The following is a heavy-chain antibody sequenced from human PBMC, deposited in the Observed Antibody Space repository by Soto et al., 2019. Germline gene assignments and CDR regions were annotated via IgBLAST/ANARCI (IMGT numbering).Heavy chain of an antibody. V-gene: IGHV1-69*13. CDR3: ASWLKGPDIGNYYYGMDV. J-gene: IGHJ6*02. CDR2: IMPIFRAP. D-gene: IGHD2-15*01. Sequence: SGKVSCKASGGAFSDYAFSWVRQAPGQGLEGLGGIMPIFRAPDYTQKFQGRVTITADEFTRTAYMEMNSLRSEDTAVYYCASWLKGPDIGNYYYGMDVWGQGTTVTVSS. CDR1: GGAFSDYA.